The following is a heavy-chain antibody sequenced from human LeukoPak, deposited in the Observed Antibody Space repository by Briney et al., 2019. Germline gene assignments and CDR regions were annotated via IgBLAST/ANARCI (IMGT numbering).Heavy chain of an antibody. CDR3: ARGPTFGGVYFDY. Sequence: GGSLRLSCAASGFTFSSYGMHWVRQAPGKGLEWVAVIWYDGSNKYYTDSVKGRFTISRENSKNTLYLQMNSLRAEDTAVYYCARGPTFGGVYFDYWGQGTLVTVSS. CDR1: GFTFSSYG. V-gene: IGHV3-33*01. J-gene: IGHJ4*02. D-gene: IGHD3-16*01. CDR2: IWYDGSNK.